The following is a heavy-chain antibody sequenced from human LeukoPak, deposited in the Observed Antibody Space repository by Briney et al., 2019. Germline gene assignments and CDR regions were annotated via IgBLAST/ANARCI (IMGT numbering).Heavy chain of an antibody. Sequence: ASVEVSCKASGGTFSSYAISWVRQAPGQGLEWMGRIIPILGIANYAQKFQGRVTITADKSTSTVYMELSSLRSEDTAVYYCARSGSYSSFDYWGQGTLVTVSS. CDR3: ARSGSYSSFDY. D-gene: IGHD1-26*01. J-gene: IGHJ4*02. CDR2: IIPILGIA. CDR1: GGTFSSYA. V-gene: IGHV1-69*04.